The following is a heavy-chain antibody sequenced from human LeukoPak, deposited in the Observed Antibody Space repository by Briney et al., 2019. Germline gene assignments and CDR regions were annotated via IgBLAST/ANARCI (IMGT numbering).Heavy chain of an antibody. D-gene: IGHD1-1*01. CDR2: ISAYNGNT. CDR1: GYTFASYG. Sequence: ASVKVSCKASGYTFASYGISWVRQAPGQGLEWMGWISAYNGNTNYAQKLQGRVTMTTDTSTNTAYMELGSLRSDDTAVYYCARHLTKWDAFDIWGQGTMVTVSS. J-gene: IGHJ3*02. CDR3: ARHLTKWDAFDI. V-gene: IGHV1-18*01.